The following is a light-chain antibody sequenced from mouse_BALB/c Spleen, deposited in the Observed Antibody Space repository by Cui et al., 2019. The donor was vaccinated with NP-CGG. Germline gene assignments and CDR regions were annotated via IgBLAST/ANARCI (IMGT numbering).Light chain of an antibody. CDR3: GRWYSNHWV. J-gene: IGLJ1*01. CDR1: SGAVTTSNY. V-gene: IGLV1*01. CDR2: GTN. Sequence: QAIVTQESALTTSPGETVTLTCRSSSGAVTTSNYANWVQEKPDHLFTGLIGGTNNRAPGVPARFSGSLIGDKAALTITGAQTEDEAIYFCGRWYSNHWVFGGGTKLTVL.